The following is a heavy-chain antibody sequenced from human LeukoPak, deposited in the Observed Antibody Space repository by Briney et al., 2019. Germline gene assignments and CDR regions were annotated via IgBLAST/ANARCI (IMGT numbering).Heavy chain of an antibody. CDR1: GFTFDDYG. V-gene: IGHV3-20*04. Sequence: GGSLRLSCAASGFTFDDYGMSWVRQAPGKGLEWVSGINWNGGSTGYADSVKGRFTISRDSAKNSLYLQMNSLRAEDTALYYCARDQKLWFGELLGSFDYWGQGTLVTVSS. CDR2: INWNGGST. CDR3: ARDQKLWFGELLGSFDY. J-gene: IGHJ4*02. D-gene: IGHD3-10*01.